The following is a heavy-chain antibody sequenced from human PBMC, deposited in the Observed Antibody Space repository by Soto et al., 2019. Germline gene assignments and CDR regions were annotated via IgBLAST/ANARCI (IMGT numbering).Heavy chain of an antibody. CDR2: IYYSGST. D-gene: IGHD3-22*01. CDR3: ARLESAYDSSGYVFY. V-gene: IGHV4-39*01. J-gene: IGHJ4*02. CDR1: GGSISSSSYY. Sequence: QLQLQESGPGLVKPSETLSLTCTVSGGSISSSSYYWGWIRQPPGKGLEWIGSIYYSGSTYYNPSLKSGVTISVDTSKNQSSLTLSSVTAADTAVYYCARLESAYDSSGYVFYWGQGTLVTVSS.